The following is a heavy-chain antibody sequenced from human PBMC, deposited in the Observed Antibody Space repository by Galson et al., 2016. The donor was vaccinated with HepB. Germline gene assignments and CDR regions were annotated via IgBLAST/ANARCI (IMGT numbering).Heavy chain of an antibody. J-gene: IGHJ5*02. Sequence: SLRLSCAASGFTFNTYAMSWVRQAPGKGLEWVALVSYGGTTYYAESVKGRFTISSDNSNHILYLQMNSLTAEATAVYYCVRAPALPAPSPSGQGTLVTVSS. CDR3: VRAPALPAPSP. CDR2: VSYGGTT. V-gene: IGHV3-53*01. D-gene: IGHD2-2*02. CDR1: GFTFNTYA.